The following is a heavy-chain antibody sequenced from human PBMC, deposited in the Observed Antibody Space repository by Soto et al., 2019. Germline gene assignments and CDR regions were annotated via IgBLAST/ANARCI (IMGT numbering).Heavy chain of an antibody. Sequence: QVQLVQSGAEVKKPGSSVKVSCKASGGTFSSYAISWVRQAPGQGLEWMGGIIPIFGTANYAQKFQGRVTITEDKSPSTASMELSSLRSEDTAVYYCARDGPDSSSLSRFDPWGQGPLVTVSS. J-gene: IGHJ5*02. CDR3: ARDGPDSSSLSRFDP. D-gene: IGHD6-13*01. CDR2: IIPIFGTA. CDR1: GGTFSSYA. V-gene: IGHV1-69*06.